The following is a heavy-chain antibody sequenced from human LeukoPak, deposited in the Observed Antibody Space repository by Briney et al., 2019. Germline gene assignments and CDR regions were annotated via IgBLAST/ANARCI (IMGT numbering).Heavy chain of an antibody. J-gene: IGHJ4*02. V-gene: IGHV3-23*01. CDR1: GFTFSSYA. CDR2: ISGSGGST. CDR3: AKDLTVTTLFDY. Sequence: PGGSLRLSCAASGFTFSSYAMSWVRQAPGKGLEWVSAISGSGGSTYYADSVKGRFTISRDNSKNTLYLQVNSLRAEDTAVYYCAKDLTVTTLFDYWGQGTLVTVSS. D-gene: IGHD4-17*01.